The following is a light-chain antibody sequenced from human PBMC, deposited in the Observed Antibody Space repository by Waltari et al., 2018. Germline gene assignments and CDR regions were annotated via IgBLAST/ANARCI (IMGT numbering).Light chain of an antibody. CDR3: QQYNQWPPIT. J-gene: IGKJ3*01. CDR1: QSVGSN. V-gene: IGKV3-15*01. CDR2: GAS. Sequence: EIVMTQSPATLSVSPGERVTLSCRASQSVGSNLAWYQQKTGQTPRLLIDGASTRATGIAARFSGSGSGTEFTLTISSLQSEDFAVYYCQQYNQWPPITFGPGTKVDIK.